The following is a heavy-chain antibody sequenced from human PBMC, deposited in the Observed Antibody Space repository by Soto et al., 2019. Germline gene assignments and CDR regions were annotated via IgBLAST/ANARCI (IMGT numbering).Heavy chain of an antibody. Sequence: LRLSCAAPGFTFSSYSMNWVRQAPGKGLEWVSSISSSSSYIYYADSVKGRFTISRDNAKNSLYLQMNSLRAEDTAVYYCAVPRPGGRSYYGMDVWGQGTTVTVSS. V-gene: IGHV3-21*01. J-gene: IGHJ6*02. D-gene: IGHD2-15*01. CDR1: GFTFSSYS. CDR3: AVPRPGGRSYYGMDV. CDR2: ISSSSSYI.